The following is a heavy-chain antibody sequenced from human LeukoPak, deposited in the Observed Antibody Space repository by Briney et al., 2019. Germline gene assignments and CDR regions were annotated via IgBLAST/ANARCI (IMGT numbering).Heavy chain of an antibody. CDR2: INSDGSST. J-gene: IGHJ5*02. V-gene: IGHV3-74*01. Sequence: PGGSLRLSCAASGFTFSSYWMHWVRQAPGKGLVWVSRINSDGSSTSYADSVKGRFTISRDNAKNTLYLQMNSLRAEDTAVYYCARDGLDGYNLNLFDPWGQGTLVTVSS. CDR3: ARDGLDGYNLNLFDP. CDR1: GFTFSSYW. D-gene: IGHD5-24*01.